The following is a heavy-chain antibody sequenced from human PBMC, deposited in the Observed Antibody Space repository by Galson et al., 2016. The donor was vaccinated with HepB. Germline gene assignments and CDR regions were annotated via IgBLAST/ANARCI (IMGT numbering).Heavy chain of an antibody. CDR1: GGSISNYY. CDR2: IYNSGST. J-gene: IGHJ6*02. V-gene: IGHV4-59*01. Sequence: ETLSLTCTVSGGSISNYYWSWIRQPPGKGLEWIGYIYNSGSTNSNPSLKRRVTISVDTSKNQFSLKLSSVTAADTAVYYCAKVGTTVTTQALGMDVWGQGTTVTVS. D-gene: IGHD4-17*01. CDR3: AKVGTTVTTQALGMDV.